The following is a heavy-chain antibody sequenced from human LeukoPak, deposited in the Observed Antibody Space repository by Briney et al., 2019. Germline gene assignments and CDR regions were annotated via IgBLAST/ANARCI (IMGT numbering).Heavy chain of an antibody. CDR2: ISSDGSST. V-gene: IGHV3-74*01. D-gene: IGHD3-10*01. Sequence: GGSLRLSCAASGFSLSSKWMHWVRQAPGKGLVWVSRISSDGSSTHYADSVKGRFTVSRDNAKNPLFLQMNSLRAEDTAVYYCASQFSGGGHWGQGTLAAVPS. J-gene: IGHJ4*02. CDR3: ASQFSGGGH. CDR1: GFSLSSKW.